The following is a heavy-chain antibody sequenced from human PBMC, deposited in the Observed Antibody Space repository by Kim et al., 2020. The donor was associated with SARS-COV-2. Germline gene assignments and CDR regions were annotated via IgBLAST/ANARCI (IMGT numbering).Heavy chain of an antibody. D-gene: IGHD2-2*01. CDR1: GGSISSGGYY. Sequence: SETLSLTCTVSGGSISSGGYYWSWIRQHPGKGLEWIGYIYYSGSTYYNPSLKSRVTISVDTSKNQFSLKLSSVTAADTAVYYCAREASYCSSTSCYGMDVWGQGTTVTVSS. V-gene: IGHV4-31*03. CDR3: AREASYCSSTSCYGMDV. CDR2: IYYSGST. J-gene: IGHJ6*02.